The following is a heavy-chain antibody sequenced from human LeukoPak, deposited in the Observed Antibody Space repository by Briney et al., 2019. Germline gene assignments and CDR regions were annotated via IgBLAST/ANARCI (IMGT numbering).Heavy chain of an antibody. Sequence: GGSLRLSCAASGFTFDDYAMHWVRQAPGKGLEWVSLISWDGDSTYYADSVRGRFTISRDNSKNSLYLQMNSLRAEDTALYYCAKSGFWSGYFPLDYWSQGTLVTVSS. CDR2: ISWDGDST. D-gene: IGHD3-3*01. CDR3: AKSGFWSGYFPLDY. V-gene: IGHV3-43D*03. CDR1: GFTFDDYA. J-gene: IGHJ4*02.